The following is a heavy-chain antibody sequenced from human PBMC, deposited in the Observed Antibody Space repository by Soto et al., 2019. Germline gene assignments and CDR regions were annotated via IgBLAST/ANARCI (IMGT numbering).Heavy chain of an antibody. V-gene: IGHV4-39*01. J-gene: IGHJ4*02. Sequence: SETLSLTCNVSGGSVSNSFYYWGWIRQPPGKGLEWIGSIYYSGSTYYNPSLKSRVTISVDTSKDQFSLKLNSVTAADTAVYFCARTWIQLWSYYFDSWGQGTLVTVSS. CDR2: IYYSGST. D-gene: IGHD5-18*01. CDR1: GGSVSNSFYY. CDR3: ARTWIQLWSYYFDS.